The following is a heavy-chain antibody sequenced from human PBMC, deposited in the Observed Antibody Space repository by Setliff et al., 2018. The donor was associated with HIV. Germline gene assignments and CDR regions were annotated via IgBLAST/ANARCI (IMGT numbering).Heavy chain of an antibody. CDR3: ARLGSGWSDSYYYAMDI. J-gene: IGHJ6*02. CDR1: GDTFSNYA. CDR2: IIPMTGTA. D-gene: IGHD6-19*01. Sequence: SVKVSCKASGDTFSNYAIAWVRQAPGQGLEWMGGIIPMTGTANYEKKFQDRVTITAEESTTTVYMEMRSLRSDDTAVYFCARLGSGWSDSYYYAMDIWGQGTTVTVSS. V-gene: IGHV1-69*13.